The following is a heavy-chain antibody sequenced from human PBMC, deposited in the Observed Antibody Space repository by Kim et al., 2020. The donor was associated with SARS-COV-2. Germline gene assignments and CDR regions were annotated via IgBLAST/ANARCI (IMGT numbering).Heavy chain of an antibody. J-gene: IGHJ6*02. CDR1: GGSISSGSYY. CDR3: ARDLSSSSPWPLYYYYYGMDV. Sequence: SETLSLTCTVSGGSISSGSYYWSWIRQPAGKGLEWIGRIYTSGSTNYNPSLKSRVTISVDTSKNQFSLKLSSVTAADTAVYYCARDLSSSSPWPLYYYYYGMDVWGQGTTVTVSS. CDR2: IYTSGST. D-gene: IGHD6-13*01. V-gene: IGHV4-61*02.